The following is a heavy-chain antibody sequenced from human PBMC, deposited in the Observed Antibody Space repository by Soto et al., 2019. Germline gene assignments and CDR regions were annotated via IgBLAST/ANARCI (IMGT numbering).Heavy chain of an antibody. CDR3: AKDRNTIYGDYGYYYYYYMDV. J-gene: IGHJ6*03. V-gene: IGHV3-23*01. CDR1: GFIFSNYA. CDR2: ISSSGSTI. D-gene: IGHD4-17*01. Sequence: PGGSLRLSCAASGFIFSNYAMSWIRQAPGKGLEWVSYISSSGSTIYYADSVKGRFTISRDNSKNTLYLQMNSLRAEDTAVYYCAKDRNTIYGDYGYYYYYYMDVWGKGTTVTVSS.